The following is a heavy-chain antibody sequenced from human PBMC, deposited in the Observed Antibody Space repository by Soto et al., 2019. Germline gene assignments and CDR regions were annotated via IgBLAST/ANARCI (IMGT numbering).Heavy chain of an antibody. D-gene: IGHD6-13*01. V-gene: IGHV4-39*01. CDR1: GCSIRSSSYY. J-gene: IGHJ6*02. CDR2: IYYSGST. CDR3: AAGIAAAGTHYYYGMDV. Sequence: SETLSLTCTFSGCSIRSSSYYLGWIRQPPGEGLEWIGSIYYSGSTYYNPSLKSRVTISVDTSKNQFSLKLSSVTAADTAVYYCAAGIAAAGTHYYYGMDVWGQGTTVTVSS.